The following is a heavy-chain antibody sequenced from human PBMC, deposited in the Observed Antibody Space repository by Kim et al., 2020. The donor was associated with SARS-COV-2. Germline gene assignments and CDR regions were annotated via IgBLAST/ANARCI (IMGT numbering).Heavy chain of an antibody. J-gene: IGHJ6*02. CDR2: INHSGST. Sequence: SETLSLTCAVYGGSLSGYYWSWIRQPPGKGLEWIGEINHSGSTNYNPSLKSRVAISVDTSKNQFSLKLSSVTAADTAVYYCARGRIQLWLRGYYYYGMDVWGQGTTVTVSS. CDR1: GGSLSGYY. CDR3: ARGRIQLWLRGYYYYGMDV. D-gene: IGHD5-18*01. V-gene: IGHV4-34*01.